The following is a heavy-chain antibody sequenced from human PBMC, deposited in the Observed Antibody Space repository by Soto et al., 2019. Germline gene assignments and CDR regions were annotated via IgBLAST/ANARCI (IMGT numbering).Heavy chain of an antibody. J-gene: IGHJ6*03. CDR1: GFTFSSYW. D-gene: IGHD3-3*01. CDR2: IKQDGSEK. V-gene: IGHV3-7*01. CDR3: AIEDGDYTWNYYYYMDV. Sequence: EVQLVESGGGLVQPGGSLRLSCAASGFTFSSYWMSWVRQAPGKGLEWVANIKQDGSEKYYVDSVKGRFTISRDNAKNSLYLQMNSLRAEDTAVYYCAIEDGDYTWNYYYYMDVWGKGTTVTVSS.